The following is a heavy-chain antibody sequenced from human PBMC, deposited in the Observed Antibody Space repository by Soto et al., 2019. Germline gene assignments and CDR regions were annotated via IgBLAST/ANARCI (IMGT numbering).Heavy chain of an antibody. V-gene: IGHV3-7*04. J-gene: IGHJ4*02. D-gene: IGHD1-1*01. CDR2: INLDGSET. CDR3: ARGILTGLDYFDC. Sequence: EVHLVESGGGLVQPGGSLRLSCAASGFTFSSHWMTWVHQIPGKGLEWVANINLDGSETYYLDSVTGRFTISRDNAKDSLYLQMSSLRAEDTAVYFCARGILTGLDYFDCWGQGTLVTVSS. CDR1: GFTFSSHW.